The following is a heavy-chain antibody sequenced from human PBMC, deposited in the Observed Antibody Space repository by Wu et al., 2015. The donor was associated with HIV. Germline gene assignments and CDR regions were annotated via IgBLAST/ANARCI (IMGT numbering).Heavy chain of an antibody. Sequence: QVQLVQSGTEVKKPGSSVKVSCKASGGTFNSYAISWVRQAPGQGLEWMGGIIPTFGTPNYAQKFQGRVTINTDESTSTAYMELRRLRSEDTAVYYCAREMFGSEKGGVGAFDIVGPRDNGHRL. J-gene: IGHJ3*02. CDR3: AREMFGSEKGGVGAFDI. CDR1: GGTFNSYA. CDR2: IIPTFGTP. V-gene: IGHV1-69*05. D-gene: IGHD3-10*02.